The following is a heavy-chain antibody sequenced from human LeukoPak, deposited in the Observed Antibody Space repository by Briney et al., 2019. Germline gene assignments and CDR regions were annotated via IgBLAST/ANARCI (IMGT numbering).Heavy chain of an antibody. J-gene: IGHJ6*03. CDR2: IYTSGST. CDR1: GGSISSYY. V-gene: IGHV4-4*09. Sequence: SETLSLTCTVSGGSISSYYWSWIRQPPGKGLEWIGYIYTSGSTNYNPSLKSRVTISVDTSKNQFSLKLSSVTAADTAVYYCASVSAGTITHDYYYMHVCCKGTTVT. CDR3: ASVSAGTITHDYYYMHV. D-gene: IGHD6-13*01.